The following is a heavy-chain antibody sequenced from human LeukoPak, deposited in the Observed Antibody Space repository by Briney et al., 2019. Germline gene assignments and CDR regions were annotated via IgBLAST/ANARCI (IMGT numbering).Heavy chain of an antibody. D-gene: IGHD3-3*01. CDR2: IYTSGST. J-gene: IGHJ5*02. V-gene: IGHV4-61*02. CDR1: GGSISSGSYY. Sequence: TLSLTCTVSGGSISSGSYYWSWIRQPAGKGLEWIGRIYTSGSTNYNPSLKSRVTISVDTSKNQFSLKLSSVTAADTAVYYCARAPGRFFDWFDPWGQGTLVTVSS. CDR3: ARAPGRFFDWFDP.